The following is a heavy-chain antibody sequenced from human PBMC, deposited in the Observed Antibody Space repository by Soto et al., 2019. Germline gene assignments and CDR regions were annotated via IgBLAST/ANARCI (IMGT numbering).Heavy chain of an antibody. CDR1: GGSFSGYY. CDR2: INHSGST. Sequence: QVQLQQWGAGLLKPSETLSLTCAVYGGSFSGYYWSWIRQPPGKGLEWIGEINHSGSTNYNPSHTRRVTLAVDTSTTQFSLKLSSVSAPDTAVYYCALVGSHWNDYYYCMAAWGQGTTATVSS. V-gene: IGHV4-34*01. J-gene: IGHJ6*02. CDR3: ALVGSHWNDYYYCMAA. D-gene: IGHD1-1*01.